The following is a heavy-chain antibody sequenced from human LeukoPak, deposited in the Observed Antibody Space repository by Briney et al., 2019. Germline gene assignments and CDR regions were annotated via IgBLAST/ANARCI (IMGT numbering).Heavy chain of an antibody. CDR1: GGSITSGAYY. J-gene: IGHJ4*02. Sequence: SETLSLTCTVSGGSITSGAYYWGWIRQPPGKGLEGIGSINYSGSTYSNPSLKSRVTISVYTSKNQFSLKLISVHAADTGVYYCARNRRSYDSSGYQNYFAYWGKGTLVIVSS. V-gene: IGHV4-39*01. CDR3: ARNRRSYDSSGYQNYFAY. D-gene: IGHD3-22*01. CDR2: INYSGST.